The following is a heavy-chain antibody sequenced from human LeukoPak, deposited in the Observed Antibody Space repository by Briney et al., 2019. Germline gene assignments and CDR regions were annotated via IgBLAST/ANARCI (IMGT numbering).Heavy chain of an antibody. CDR3: AKGRIYGSGSYYFDY. CDR2: ISGSGGGT. Sequence: PGGSLRLSCAASGFTFSSYAMSWVRQAPGKGLEWVSAISGSGGGTYYADSVKGRFTISRDNSKNTLYLQMNSLRAEDTAVYYCAKGRIYGSGSYYFDYWGQGTLVTVSS. V-gene: IGHV3-23*01. J-gene: IGHJ4*02. D-gene: IGHD3-10*01. CDR1: GFTFSSYA.